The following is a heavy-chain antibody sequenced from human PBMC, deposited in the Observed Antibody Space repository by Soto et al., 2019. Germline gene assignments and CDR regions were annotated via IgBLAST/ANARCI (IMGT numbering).Heavy chain of an antibody. D-gene: IGHD1-1*01. CDR1: GFTFSSYS. CDR2: ISGSGGST. V-gene: IGHV3-23*01. CDR3: ANDSDADLVITVHDSQPAPGTTVHV. J-gene: IGHJ6*01. Sequence: GGSRILCCAASGFTFSSYSMSWGRQAPGKGLEWVSAISGSGGSTYYADSGKGRFTISRDNSKNTLYLQMNSLRAENTAVDYCANDSDADLVITVHDSQPAPGTTVHV.